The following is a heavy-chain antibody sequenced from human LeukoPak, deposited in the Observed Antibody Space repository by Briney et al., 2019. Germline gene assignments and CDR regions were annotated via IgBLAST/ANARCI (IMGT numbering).Heavy chain of an antibody. D-gene: IGHD6-13*01. J-gene: IGHJ5*02. Sequence: PSETLSLTCTVAGGSISSSSYYWGWIRQPPGKGLEWIGSIYYSGSTYYNPSLKSRFTRSGDTAKNQFSRKLCSVTAADTAVYYCARLGRSSWYGGRNNWFDPWGQGTLVTVSS. V-gene: IGHV4-39*01. CDR3: ARLGRSSWYGGRNNWFDP. CDR1: GGSISSSSYY. CDR2: IYYSGST.